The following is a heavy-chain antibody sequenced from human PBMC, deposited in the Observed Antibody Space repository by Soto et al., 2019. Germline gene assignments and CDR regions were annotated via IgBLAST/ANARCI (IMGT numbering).Heavy chain of an antibody. D-gene: IGHD3-10*01. Sequence: ESLKISCKGSGYSFTSYWIGWVRQMPGKGLEWMGIIYPGDSDTRYSPSFQGQVTISADKSISTAYLQWSSLKASDTAMYYCARQNYLGSYYYYMDVWGKGTTVTVSS. CDR3: ARQNYLGSYYYYMDV. CDR2: IYPGDSDT. J-gene: IGHJ6*03. V-gene: IGHV5-51*01. CDR1: GYSFTSYW.